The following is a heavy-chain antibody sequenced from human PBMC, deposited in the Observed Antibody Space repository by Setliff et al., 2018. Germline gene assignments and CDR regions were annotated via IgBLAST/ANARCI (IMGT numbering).Heavy chain of an antibody. CDR1: GFTFKTYS. Sequence: ASVKVSCKASGFTFKTYSFSWIRQAPGQGLEWMTMIIPSTGNTNYAQKFQGRVTMTADTSTNTVYMDLSSLGSEDTAVYYCVRERRGGHFDYWGQGTLVTVSS. CDR3: VRERRGGHFDY. V-gene: IGHV1-18*01. CDR2: IIPSTGNT. J-gene: IGHJ4*02.